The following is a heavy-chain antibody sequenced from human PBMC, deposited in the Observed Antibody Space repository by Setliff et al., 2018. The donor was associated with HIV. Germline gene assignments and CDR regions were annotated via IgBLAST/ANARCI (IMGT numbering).Heavy chain of an antibody. V-gene: IGHV4-4*09. D-gene: IGHD2-15*01. CDR1: GGSINSYY. J-gene: IGHJ4*02. CDR2: IYTSGST. CDR3: ASEKVAWTVSDSFFEF. Sequence: PSETLSLTCTVSGGSINSYYWNWIRQPPGKGLEWIGYIYTSGSTNYNPSLKSRVTISVDTSENQFSLKLNSVTAADTAVYYCASEKVAWTVSDSFFEFWGQGVPVTVSS.